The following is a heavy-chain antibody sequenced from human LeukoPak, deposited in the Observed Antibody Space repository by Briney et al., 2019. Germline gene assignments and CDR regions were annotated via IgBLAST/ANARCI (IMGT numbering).Heavy chain of an antibody. CDR1: GFTFSSYS. D-gene: IGHD4-17*01. V-gene: IGHV3-30*04. CDR2: ISYDGSNK. J-gene: IGHJ4*02. Sequence: GGSLRLSCAASGFTFSSYSMHWARQAPGKGLEWVAVISYDGSNKYYADSVKGRFTISRDNAKNTLYLQMNSLRAEDTAVYYCARSDRYGDYKQRPLGYWGQGTLVTVSS. CDR3: ARSDRYGDYKQRPLGY.